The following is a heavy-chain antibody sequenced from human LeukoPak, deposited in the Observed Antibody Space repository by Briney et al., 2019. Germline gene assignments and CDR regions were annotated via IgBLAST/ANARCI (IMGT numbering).Heavy chain of an antibody. CDR3: ARPGVFTYYYDSSGYYDY. V-gene: IGHV4-34*01. D-gene: IGHD3-22*01. CDR1: GGSFSGYY. J-gene: IGHJ4*02. Sequence: PSETLSLTCAVYGGSFSGYYWSWIRQPPGKGLEWIGEINHSGSTNYNPSLKSRVTISVDTSKNQFSLKLSSVTAADTAVYYCARPGVFTYYYDSSGYYDYWGQGTLVTVSS. CDR2: INHSGST.